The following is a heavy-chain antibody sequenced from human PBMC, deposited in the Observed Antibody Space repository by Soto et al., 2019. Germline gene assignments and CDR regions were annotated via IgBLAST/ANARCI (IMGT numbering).Heavy chain of an antibody. D-gene: IGHD1-1*01. V-gene: IGHV4-4*07. CDR1: GGSITSYY. CDR2: IYSDGNA. J-gene: IGHJ4*02. CDR3: ERGGSYKIFPLDH. Sequence: SETLSLTCTVSGGSITSYYWNWIRQPAGKVLEWIGRIYSDGNAYYNPTLNSRVTMSVDTSKNQVSLKLRSVTAADTAVYYCERGGSYKIFPLDHWGQGTLVTV.